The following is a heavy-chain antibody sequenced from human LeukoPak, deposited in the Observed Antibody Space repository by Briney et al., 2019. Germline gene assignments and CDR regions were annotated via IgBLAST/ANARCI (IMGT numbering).Heavy chain of an antibody. Sequence: GGSLRLSCAASGFTFSSYAMRWVRQAPGKGLEWVSAISGSGGSTYYADSVKGRFTISRDNSKNTLYLQMNSLRAEDTAVYYCAKDSLGATDYFDYWGQGTLVTVSS. CDR2: ISGSGGST. V-gene: IGHV3-23*01. J-gene: IGHJ4*02. CDR3: AKDSLGATDYFDY. D-gene: IGHD1-26*01. CDR1: GFTFSSYA.